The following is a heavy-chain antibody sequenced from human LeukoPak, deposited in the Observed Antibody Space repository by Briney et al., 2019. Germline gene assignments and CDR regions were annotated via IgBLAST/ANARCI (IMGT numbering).Heavy chain of an antibody. CDR3: ARDYGDYDGNYYHGMDV. CDR1: GGSISSGDYY. D-gene: IGHD4-17*01. V-gene: IGHV4-30-4*01. Sequence: SQTLSLTCTVSGGSISSGDYYWSWIRQPPGKGLEWIGYIYYSGSTYYNPSLKSRVTISVDTSKNQFSLKLSSVTAADTAVYYCARDYGDYDGNYYHGMDVWGQGTTVTVSS. CDR2: IYYSGST. J-gene: IGHJ6*02.